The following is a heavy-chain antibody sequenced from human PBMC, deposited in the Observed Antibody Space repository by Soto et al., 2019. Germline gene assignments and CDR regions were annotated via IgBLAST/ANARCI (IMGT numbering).Heavy chain of an antibody. Sequence: GSLRLSCAASGFTFSTYTMSWVRRAPGKGLEWVSAISGSGASPSYADSVQGRFTISRDNPKRTLYLQMTNLRAEDTAVYYCAKARCSTTNCYVPDYWGQGTLVTVSS. V-gene: IGHV3-23*01. J-gene: IGHJ4*02. CDR2: ISGSGASP. CDR3: AKARCSTTNCYVPDY. CDR1: GFTFSTYT. D-gene: IGHD2-2*01.